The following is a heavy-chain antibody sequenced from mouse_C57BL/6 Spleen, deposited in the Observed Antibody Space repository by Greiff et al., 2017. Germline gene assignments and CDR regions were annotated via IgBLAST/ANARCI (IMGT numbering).Heavy chain of an antibody. V-gene: IGHV1-42*01. CDR2: INPSTGGT. CDR3: ERYHAVDY. J-gene: IGHJ4*01. Sequence: EVQGVESGPELVKPGASVKISCKASGYSFTSYYMTWVKQSPEQSLEWIGDINPSTGGTTYNQKFKAKATLTVDTSSSTAYMQLKSLTSEDSAVYSCERYHAVDYRGQGTSVTASS. CDR1: GYSFTSYY.